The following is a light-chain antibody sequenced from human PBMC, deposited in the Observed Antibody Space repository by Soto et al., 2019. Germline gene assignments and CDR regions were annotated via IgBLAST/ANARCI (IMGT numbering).Light chain of an antibody. CDR3: LRYNAFSQP. Sequence: DIQMTQSPSTLSASVGDRVTITCRASQSMNDWLAWYQQKPGKAPKVLIYDASSLQSGVPSRFSGSGSGTEFTLTIDSLQPDDVATYYCLRYNAFSQPFGQGTKVDIK. J-gene: IGKJ1*01. CDR2: DAS. CDR1: QSMNDW. V-gene: IGKV1-5*01.